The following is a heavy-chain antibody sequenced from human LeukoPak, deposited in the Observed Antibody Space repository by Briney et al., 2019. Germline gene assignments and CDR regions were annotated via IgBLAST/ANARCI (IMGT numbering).Heavy chain of an antibody. CDR2: ISGSGGST. J-gene: IGHJ5*02. V-gene: IGHV3-23*01. Sequence: PGGSLRLSRAPSGLIFSSYAMRWVRLAPGEWLEWVSTISGSGGSTYYADSVKGRFTISRDNSKNTVYLQMNSLRAEDTAVYYCAKERSVAPNWFDAWGQATLVTV. CDR3: AKERSVAPNWFDA. CDR1: GLIFSSYA. D-gene: IGHD6-19*01.